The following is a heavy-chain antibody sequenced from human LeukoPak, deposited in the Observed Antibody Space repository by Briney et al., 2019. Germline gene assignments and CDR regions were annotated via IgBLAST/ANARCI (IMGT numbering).Heavy chain of an antibody. CDR3: ARESTGWYPDY. CDR2: IKADGSES. V-gene: IGHV3-7*01. D-gene: IGHD6-19*01. CDR1: GFTSSDYW. Sequence: GGSLRLSCAASGFTSSDYWMSWVRQAPGKGLEWVANIKADGSESHFVDSLRGRFTISRDNAQNSLYLQLNSLRAEDTAVYYCARESTGWYPDYWGQGTLVTVSS. J-gene: IGHJ4*02.